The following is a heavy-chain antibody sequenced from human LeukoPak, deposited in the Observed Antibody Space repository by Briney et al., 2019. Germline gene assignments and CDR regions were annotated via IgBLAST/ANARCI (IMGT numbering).Heavy chain of an antibody. CDR1: GGSISSHY. CDR3: ARVFRGDFWSGSIQSGFDP. V-gene: IGHV4-59*11. Sequence: SETLSLTCTVSGGSISSHYWSWIRQPPGKGLEWIGYIYYSGSTNYNPSLKSRVTISVDTSKNQFSLKLSSVTAADTAVYYCARVFRGDFWSGSIQSGFDPWGQGTLVTVSS. J-gene: IGHJ5*02. D-gene: IGHD3-3*01. CDR2: IYYSGST.